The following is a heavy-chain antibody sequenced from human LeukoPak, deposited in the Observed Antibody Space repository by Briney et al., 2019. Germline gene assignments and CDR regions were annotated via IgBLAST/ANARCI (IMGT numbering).Heavy chain of an antibody. J-gene: IGHJ6*03. CDR2: IKQDGSEK. Sequence: PGGSLRLSCAASGFTFSSYWMSWVRQAPGKGLEWVANIKQDGSEKYYVDSVKGRFTISRDNAKNSLYLQMNSLRAEDTAVYYCARLIAGPYYYYYCMDVWGKGTTVTVSS. V-gene: IGHV3-7*01. D-gene: IGHD2-15*01. CDR1: GFTFSSYW. CDR3: ARLIAGPYYYYYCMDV.